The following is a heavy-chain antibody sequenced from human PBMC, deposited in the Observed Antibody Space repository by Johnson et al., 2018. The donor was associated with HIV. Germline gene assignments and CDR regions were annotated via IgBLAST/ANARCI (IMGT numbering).Heavy chain of an antibody. J-gene: IGHJ3*02. V-gene: IGHV3-30*02. CDR1: GFTFSSYG. Sequence: QVHLVESGGGVVQPGGSLRLSCAASGFTFSSYGMHWVRQAPGKGLEWVAFIRYDGSNKYYADSVKGRFTISRDNSKNTLYLQMNSLRAEDTAVYYCARGGGYSIAAPSDAFDIWGQGTMVTVSS. CDR2: IRYDGSNK. CDR3: ARGGGYSIAAPSDAFDI. D-gene: IGHD6-6*01.